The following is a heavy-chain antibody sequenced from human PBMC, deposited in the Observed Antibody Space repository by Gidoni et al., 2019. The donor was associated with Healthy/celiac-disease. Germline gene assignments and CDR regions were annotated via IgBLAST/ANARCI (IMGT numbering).Heavy chain of an antibody. CDR1: GFTFSSLA. V-gene: IGHV3-23*01. J-gene: IGHJ1*01. CDR2: ISGSGGST. Sequence: EVQLLESGGGLVQPGGSLRLSCAASGFTFSSLAMSWVRQAPGKGLEWVSAISGSGGSTYYADSVKGRFTISRDNSKNTLYLQMNSLRAEDTAVYYCAKDQGSGSYSPQLAEYFQHWGQGTLVTVSS. D-gene: IGHD3-10*01. CDR3: AKDQGSGSYSPQLAEYFQH.